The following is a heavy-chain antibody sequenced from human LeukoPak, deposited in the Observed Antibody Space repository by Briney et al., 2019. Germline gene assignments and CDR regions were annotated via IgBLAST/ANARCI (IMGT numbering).Heavy chain of an antibody. Sequence: GGSLRLSCAASGFTFGSYGMHWVRQAPGKGLEWVAVISYDGSNKYYADSVKGRFTISRDNSKNTLYLQMNSLRAEDTAVYYCARVGAVAGTSYFDQWGQGTLVTVSS. CDR2: ISYDGSNK. CDR1: GFTFGSYG. D-gene: IGHD6-19*01. J-gene: IGHJ4*02. CDR3: ARVGAVAGTSYFDQ. V-gene: IGHV3-30*03.